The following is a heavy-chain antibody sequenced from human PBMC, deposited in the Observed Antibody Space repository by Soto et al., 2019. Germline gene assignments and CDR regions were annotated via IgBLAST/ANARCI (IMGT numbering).Heavy chain of an antibody. J-gene: IGHJ5*01. D-gene: IGHD3-22*01. Sequence: EVHLLESGGALVQPGGSLTLSCAASGFSFSDYAMSWVRQAPGKGLEWVSSISRTGDSAYYADSVKGRFAISRDRSKNGLSLQMNRLRVEDAAVYYCAKGPDGSGYYHNWFDSWGQGTLITVYS. CDR3: AKGPDGSGYYHNWFDS. V-gene: IGHV3-23*01. CDR2: ISRTGDSA. CDR1: GFSFSDYA.